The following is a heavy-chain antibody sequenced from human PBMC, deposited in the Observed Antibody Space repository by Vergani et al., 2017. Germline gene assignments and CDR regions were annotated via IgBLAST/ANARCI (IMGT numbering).Heavy chain of an antibody. CDR1: GFTFSSYG. Sequence: QVQLVESGGGVVQPGRSLRLSCAASGFTFSSYGMHWVRQAPGKGLEWVAVIWYDGSNKYYADSVKGRFTISRDNSKNTLYLQMNSLRAEDTAVYYCARRSRQLAGWYYFDYWGQGTLVTVSS. J-gene: IGHJ4*02. CDR2: IWYDGSNK. V-gene: IGHV3-33*01. CDR3: ARRSRQLAGWYYFDY. D-gene: IGHD6-6*01.